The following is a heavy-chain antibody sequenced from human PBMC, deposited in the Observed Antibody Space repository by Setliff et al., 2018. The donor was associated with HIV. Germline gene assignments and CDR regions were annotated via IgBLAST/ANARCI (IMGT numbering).Heavy chain of an antibody. CDR3: ARDSPSGTYLNYYYYNMDV. D-gene: IGHD1-26*01. V-gene: IGHV4-39*07. J-gene: IGHJ6*02. Sequence: SETLSLTCTVSGGSISSSSYYWGWNRQRPGKGLEWIGSFYYSGSTYDNPSLKSRVTISVDTSKNQFSLKLTQFTAADTAVDYCARDSPSGTYLNYYYYNMDVWGQGTSVTVSS. CDR1: GGSISSSSYY. CDR2: FYYSGST.